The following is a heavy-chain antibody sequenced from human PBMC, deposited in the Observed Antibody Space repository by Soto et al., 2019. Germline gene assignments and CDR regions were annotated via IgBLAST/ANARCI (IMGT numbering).Heavy chain of an antibody. CDR1: GSSINSYY. J-gene: IGHJ4*02. CDR2: IYYGGNT. CDR3: ARHNGWTYSDY. V-gene: IGHV4-59*08. D-gene: IGHD6-19*01. Sequence: QVQLQESGPGLVKPSETLSLTCTVSGSSINSYYWSWIRQPPGKGLEWIGYIYYGGNTNYNPSLKSRGTISMDTSKSHCSLRLSSVSAADTAVYCRARHNGWTYSDYCGQGTLVTVSS.